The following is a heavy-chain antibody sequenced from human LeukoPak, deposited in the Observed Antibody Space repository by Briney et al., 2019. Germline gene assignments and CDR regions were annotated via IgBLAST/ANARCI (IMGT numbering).Heavy chain of an antibody. CDR3: ARILAYGSGAEAFDY. CDR1: GFTFTSYW. Sequence: GGSLRLSCAASGFTFTSYWMTWIRQAPGKGLEWVANINKDGTEKYYVDSVKGRFTISRDNAKNSLYLQMNSLRAEDTAVYYCARILAYGSGAEAFDYWGQGALVTVSS. D-gene: IGHD3-10*01. V-gene: IGHV3-7*01. J-gene: IGHJ4*02. CDR2: INKDGTEK.